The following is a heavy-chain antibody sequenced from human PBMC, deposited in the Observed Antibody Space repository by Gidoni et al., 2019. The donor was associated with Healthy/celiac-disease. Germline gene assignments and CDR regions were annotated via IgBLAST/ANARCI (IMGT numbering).Heavy chain of an antibody. Sequence: EVQLVESGGGLVKPGGSLRLSCAASGFTFSSYSMNWVRQAPGKGLEWVSSISSSSSYIYYADSVKGRFTISRDNAKNSLYLQMNSLRAEDTAVYYCARARFTIFGVVGPMDVWGQGTTVTVSS. V-gene: IGHV3-21*01. CDR3: ARARFTIFGVVGPMDV. CDR2: ISSSSSYI. J-gene: IGHJ6*02. D-gene: IGHD3-3*01. CDR1: GFTFSSYS.